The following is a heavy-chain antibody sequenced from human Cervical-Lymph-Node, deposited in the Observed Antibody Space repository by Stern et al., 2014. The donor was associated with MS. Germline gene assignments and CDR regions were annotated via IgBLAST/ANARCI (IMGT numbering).Heavy chain of an antibody. Sequence: EQLVESGGGVVQPGRSLRLSCAASGFTFSNYAMHWVRQAPGKGLEWVTLISANASQTFYADSVQGRINISRDKSRNTLFLQMNSLRAEDTAVYYCARVVAVAGTSFDYWGQGTLVTFSS. J-gene: IGHJ4*02. V-gene: IGHV3-30-3*01. D-gene: IGHD6-19*01. CDR1: GFTFSNYA. CDR2: ISANASQT. CDR3: ARVVAVAGTSFDY.